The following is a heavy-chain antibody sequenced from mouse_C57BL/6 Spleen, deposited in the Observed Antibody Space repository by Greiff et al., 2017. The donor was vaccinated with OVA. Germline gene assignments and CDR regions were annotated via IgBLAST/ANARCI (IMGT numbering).Heavy chain of an antibody. CDR3: ARWLLKGNFDY. V-gene: IGHV1-75*01. J-gene: IGHJ2*01. D-gene: IGHD2-3*01. CDR1: GYTFTDYY. CDR2: IFPGSGST. Sequence: VKLQEPGPELVKPGASVKISCKASGYTFTDYYINWVKQRPGQGLEWIGWIFPGSGSTYYNEKFKGKATLTVDKSSSTAYMLLSSLTSEDSAVYVCARWLLKGNFDYWGQGTTLTVSS.